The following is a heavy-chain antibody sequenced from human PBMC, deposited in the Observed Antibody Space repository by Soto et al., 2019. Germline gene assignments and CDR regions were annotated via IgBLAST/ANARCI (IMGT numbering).Heavy chain of an antibody. CDR2: ISGSGGST. CDR3: AKDKVRGVIRYYYYYMDV. V-gene: IGHV3-23*01. CDR1: GFTFSSYA. D-gene: IGHD3-10*01. J-gene: IGHJ6*03. Sequence: GGSLRLSCAASGFTFSSYAMSWVRQAPGKGLEWVSAISGSGGSTCYADSVKGRFTISRDNSKNTLYLQMNSLRAEDTAVYYCAKDKVRGVIRYYYYYMDVWGKGTTVTVSS.